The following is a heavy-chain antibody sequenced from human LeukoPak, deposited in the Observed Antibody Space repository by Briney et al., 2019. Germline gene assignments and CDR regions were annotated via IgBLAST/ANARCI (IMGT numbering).Heavy chain of an antibody. D-gene: IGHD6-13*01. Sequence: PSQTLSLTCTVSGGSISSGGYYWNWMRQPPGKGLEWIGYISHSGSTYYNPSLKSRVTISVDGSKNQFSLKLSSVTAADTAVYYCAGASHPVIAGGTRPIHDAFDLWGQGTMVTVSS. J-gene: IGHJ3*01. CDR1: GGSISSGGYY. V-gene: IGHV4-30-2*01. CDR2: ISHSGST. CDR3: AGASHPVIAGGTRPIHDAFDL.